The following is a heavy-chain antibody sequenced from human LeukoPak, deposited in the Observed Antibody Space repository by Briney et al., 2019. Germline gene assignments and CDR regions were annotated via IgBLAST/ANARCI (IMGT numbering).Heavy chain of an antibody. CDR3: AKDLGRYRNNFFDY. CDR1: GFTFSSIA. J-gene: IGHJ4*02. Sequence: PGGSLRLSCAASGFTFSSIAISWVRQAPDKGLEWVSTISGSGGGTYYADSVKGRFIISRDDSKNTLYLQMNSLRADDTAVYYCAKDLGRYRNNFFDYWGQGNLVTVSS. V-gene: IGHV3-23*01. CDR2: ISGSGGGT. D-gene: IGHD1-26*01.